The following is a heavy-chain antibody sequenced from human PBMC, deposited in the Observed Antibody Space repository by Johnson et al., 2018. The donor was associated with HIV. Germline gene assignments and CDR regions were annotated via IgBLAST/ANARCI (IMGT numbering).Heavy chain of an antibody. CDR3: AKPPDAFDI. V-gene: IGHV3-30*18. J-gene: IGHJ3*02. CDR1: GFTFSSYG. CDR2: ITYDGSNK. Sequence: QVQLVESGGGVLQPGRSLRLSCAASGFTFSSYGMHWVRQATGKGLEWVAVITYDGSNKYYAHPVKGRFTISRDYSKNTLYLQMTSLRAEDTAVYYCAKPPDAFDIWGQGTMVTVSS.